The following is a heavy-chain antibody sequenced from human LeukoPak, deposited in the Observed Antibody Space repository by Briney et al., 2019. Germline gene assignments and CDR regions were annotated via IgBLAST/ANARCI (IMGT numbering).Heavy chain of an antibody. CDR2: VDPKSGDT. Sequence: ASVKVSCKASGHSFTAYYMHWVRQAPGQGLEWMGRVDPKSGDTKYSQKFQGRVTMTRDTSISTAYMELSRLTSDDTAVYYCATFTVDLNAFDLWGQGTMVTVSS. D-gene: IGHD4-23*01. V-gene: IGHV1-2*06. CDR3: ATFTVDLNAFDL. J-gene: IGHJ3*01. CDR1: GHSFTAYY.